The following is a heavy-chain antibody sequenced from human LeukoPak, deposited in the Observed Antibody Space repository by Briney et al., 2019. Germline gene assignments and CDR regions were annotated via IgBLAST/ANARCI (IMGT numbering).Heavy chain of an antibody. Sequence: GGSLRLSCAASRFTFSTYAMSWVRQAPGKGLEWVSAISGSGGSTYYADSVKGRFTISRDNSKNTLYLQTNSLRAEDTALYYCAKGATPMGEFDYWGQGTLVTVSS. V-gene: IGHV3-23*01. CDR1: RFTFSTYA. CDR2: ISGSGGST. J-gene: IGHJ4*02. CDR3: AKGATPMGEFDY. D-gene: IGHD5-18*01.